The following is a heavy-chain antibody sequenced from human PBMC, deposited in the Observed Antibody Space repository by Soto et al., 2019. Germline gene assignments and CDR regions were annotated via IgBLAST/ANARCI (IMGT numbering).Heavy chain of an antibody. CDR1: GFSFSSYS. V-gene: IGHV3-21*01. D-gene: IGHD4-17*01. CDR3: ARVRLDYGTKPYFFDN. J-gene: IGHJ4*02. Sequence: GGSLRLSCAASGFSFSSYSMNWLRQAPGKGLEWVSSISSKPNRSSCYIHYADSVKGRFTISRDNAKNSVYLQMNTLRVADTGVYYCARVRLDYGTKPYFFDNWGQGTLVTVSS. CDR2: ISSKPNRSSCYI.